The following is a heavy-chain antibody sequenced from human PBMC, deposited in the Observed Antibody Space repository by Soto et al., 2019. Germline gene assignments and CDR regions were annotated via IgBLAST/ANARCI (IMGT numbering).Heavy chain of an antibody. CDR3: ARLGGHYQSLDT. CDR2: MYYSGNT. J-gene: IGHJ5*02. Sequence: SETLSLTCTVSGGSISSGSYYWGWIRQPPGKGLEWIGSMYYSGNTYYNPSLKSRVTISVDTSKNQFSLTLSSVTAADTAFYYCARLGGHYQSLDTWGQGTLVTVSS. V-gene: IGHV4-39*01. CDR1: GGSISSGSYY. D-gene: IGHD3-22*01.